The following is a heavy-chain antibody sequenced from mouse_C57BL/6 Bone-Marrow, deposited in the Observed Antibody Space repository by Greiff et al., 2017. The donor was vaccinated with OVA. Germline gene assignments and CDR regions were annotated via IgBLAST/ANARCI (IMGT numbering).Heavy chain of an antibody. CDR2: IHPNSGST. Sequence: QVQLQQPEAELVKPGASVKLSCKASGYTFTSYWMHWVKQRPGQGLEWIGMIHPNSGSTNYNEKFKSKATLTVDKSSSTAYMQLSSLTSEDSAVYYCARLLRGTVPYWGQGTTLTVSS. D-gene: IGHD3-3*01. CDR1: GYTFTSYW. CDR3: ARLLRGTVPY. J-gene: IGHJ2*01. V-gene: IGHV1-64*01.